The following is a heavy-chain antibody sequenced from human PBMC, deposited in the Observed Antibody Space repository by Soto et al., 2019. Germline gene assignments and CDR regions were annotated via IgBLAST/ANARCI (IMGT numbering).Heavy chain of an antibody. D-gene: IGHD5-18*01. CDR2: IYPGDSDT. Sequence: GESMKISCNGSGYIFVSYCSAWVRQMPGKGLEWMGSIYPGDSDTTYSPSIQGQVTISADKSSTTVYLQWNTLKASDTAMYYCAKTDGYEVEYWGQGTQVTVSS. CDR3: AKTDGYEVEY. V-gene: IGHV5-51*01. J-gene: IGHJ4*02. CDR1: GYIFVSYC.